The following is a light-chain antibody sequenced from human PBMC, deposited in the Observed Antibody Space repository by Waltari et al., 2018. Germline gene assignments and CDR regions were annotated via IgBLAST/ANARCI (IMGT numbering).Light chain of an antibody. CDR1: SSDVGHYNL. Sequence: QSALTQPASVSGSPGHSATISCPGSSSDVGHYNLLSWYQQHPGKAPKLIIFEVNKRPSGISNRFSGSKSGNTASLTISGLQPEDEADYYCCSYAGSRNMIFGGGTKLTVL. V-gene: IGLV2-23*02. CDR2: EVN. CDR3: CSYAGSRNMI. J-gene: IGLJ2*01.